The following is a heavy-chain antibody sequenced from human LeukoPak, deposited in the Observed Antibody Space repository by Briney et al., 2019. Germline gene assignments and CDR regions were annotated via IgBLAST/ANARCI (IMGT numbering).Heavy chain of an antibody. CDR1: GYSFISYD. CDR3: ARGPARFDF. CDR2: MNPNSANT. J-gene: IGHJ4*02. Sequence: ASVKVSCKASGYSFISYDINWVRQAPGQGLEWMGWMNPNSANTGYAQKFQGRVTLTRNTSIHTAYMELSGLRSDDTAVYYCARGPARFDFWGQGTLVTVSS. V-gene: IGHV1-8*01.